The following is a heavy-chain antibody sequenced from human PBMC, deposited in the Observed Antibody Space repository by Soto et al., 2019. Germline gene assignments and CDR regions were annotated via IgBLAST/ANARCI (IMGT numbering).Heavy chain of an antibody. V-gene: IGHV3-33*01. CDR1: GFTFSSYG. CDR3: ARDGITGTNYDPSWFDP. D-gene: IGHD1-20*01. Sequence: GGSLRLSCAASGFTFSSYGMHWVRQAPGKGLEWVAVIWYDGSNKYYADSVKGRFTISRDNSKNTLYLQMNSLRAEDTAVYYCARDGITGTNYDPSWFDPWGQGTLVTVSS. CDR2: IWYDGSNK. J-gene: IGHJ5*02.